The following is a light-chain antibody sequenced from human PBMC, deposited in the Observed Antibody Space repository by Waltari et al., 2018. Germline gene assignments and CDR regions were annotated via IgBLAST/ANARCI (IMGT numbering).Light chain of an antibody. Sequence: EIVLTQSPATLSLSPGERATLSCRASQSISSFLAWYQQKPGKAPRLLIYDASNRATGIPARFGGSGSETDFTLTISSLEPEDFAVYYCQHRSNWPPEFTFGPGTKVYIK. CDR2: DAS. V-gene: IGKV3-11*01. CDR1: QSISSF. J-gene: IGKJ3*01. CDR3: QHRSNWPPEFT.